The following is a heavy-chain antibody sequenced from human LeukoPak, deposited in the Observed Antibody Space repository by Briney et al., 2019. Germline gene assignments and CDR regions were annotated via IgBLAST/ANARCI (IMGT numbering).Heavy chain of an antibody. Sequence: GGSLRLSCAVSGFTFNDFAMFWARHAPGKGLEWVSGISWNSKKIVYADSVKGRFIISRDNARNSLFLQMDSLRPEDTAMKGSDGTMVRGPGHWGQGTLVIVSS. D-gene: IGHD3-10*01. CDR2: ISWNSKKI. CDR1: GFTFNDFA. J-gene: IGHJ4*02. V-gene: IGHV3-9*01. CDR3: DGTMVRGPGH.